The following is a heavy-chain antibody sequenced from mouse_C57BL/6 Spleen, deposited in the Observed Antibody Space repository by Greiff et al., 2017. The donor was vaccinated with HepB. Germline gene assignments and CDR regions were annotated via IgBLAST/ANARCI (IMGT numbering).Heavy chain of an antibody. Sequence: EVQLQQSGPELVKPGASVKISCKASGYSFTGYYMNWVKQSPEKSLEWIGEINPSTGGTTYNQKFKAKATLTVDKSSSTAYMQLKRLTSEESAVYYGARSYHYGSSHYAMDYWGQGTSVTVSS. D-gene: IGHD1-1*01. J-gene: IGHJ4*01. CDR2: INPSTGGT. CDR3: ARSYHYGSSHYAMDY. CDR1: GYSFTGYY. V-gene: IGHV1-42*01.